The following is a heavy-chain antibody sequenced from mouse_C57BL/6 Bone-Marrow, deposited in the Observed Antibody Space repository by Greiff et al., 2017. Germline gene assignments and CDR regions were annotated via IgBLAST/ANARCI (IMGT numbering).Heavy chain of an antibody. D-gene: IGHD2-3*01. CDR1: GYTFTSYG. CDR3: ARGGRWLLLWMDY. J-gene: IGHJ4*01. V-gene: IGHV1-81*01. Sequence: VKLKQSGAELARPGASVKLSCKASGYTFTSYGISWVKQRTGQGLEWIGEIYPSSGNTSYNEKFKGKATLTADKSSSTAYMELRRLTSEDSAVYFCARGGRWLLLWMDYWGQGTSVTVSA. CDR2: IYPSSGNT.